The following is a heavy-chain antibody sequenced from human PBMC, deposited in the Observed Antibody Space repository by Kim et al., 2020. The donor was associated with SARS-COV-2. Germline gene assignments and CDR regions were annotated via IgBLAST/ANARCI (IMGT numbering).Heavy chain of an antibody. V-gene: IGHV3-30*02. J-gene: IGHJ4*02. CDR2: GSTK. CDR3: AILSGPDY. Sequence: GSTKNYPDSVKVRFTITRDNSKNTLYLQMNSLRAEDTAVYYCAILSGPDYWGQGTLVTVSS. D-gene: IGHD3-10*01.